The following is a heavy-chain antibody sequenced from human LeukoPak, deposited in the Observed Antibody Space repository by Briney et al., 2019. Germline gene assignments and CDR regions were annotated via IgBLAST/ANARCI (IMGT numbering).Heavy chain of an antibody. CDR2: INPNSGGT. D-gene: IGHD3-10*02. V-gene: IGHV1-2*04. J-gene: IGHJ5*02. CDR3: ARAAYYGRGPNWFDP. Sequence: ASVNVSCKASGYTFTGYYMHWVRQAPGQGLEWMGWINPNSGGTNYAQKFQGWVTMTRDTSISTAYMELSRLRSDDTAVYYCARAAYYGRGPNWFDPWGQGTLVTVSS. CDR1: GYTFTGYY.